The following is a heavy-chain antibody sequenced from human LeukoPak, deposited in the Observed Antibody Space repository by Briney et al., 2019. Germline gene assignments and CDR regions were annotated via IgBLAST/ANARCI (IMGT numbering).Heavy chain of an antibody. CDR2: FDPEDGET. Sequence: ASVKVSCKVSGYTLTELSMHWVRQAPGKGLEWMGGFDPEDGETIYAQKFRGRVTMTEDTSTDTAYMELSSLRSEDTAVYYCATLKEYSGYYFDYWGQGTLVTVSS. V-gene: IGHV1-24*01. CDR1: GYTLTELS. J-gene: IGHJ4*02. CDR3: ATLKEYSGYYFDY. D-gene: IGHD5-12*01.